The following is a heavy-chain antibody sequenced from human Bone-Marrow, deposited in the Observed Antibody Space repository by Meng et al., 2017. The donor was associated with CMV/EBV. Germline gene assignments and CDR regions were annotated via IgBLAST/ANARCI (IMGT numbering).Heavy chain of an antibody. J-gene: IGHJ6*02. Sequence: SVKVSCKASGGTFSSYAISWVRQAPGQGLEWMGGIIPIFGTANYAQKFQGRVTITTDESTSTAYMELSSLRSEDTAVYYCARGRADQPQDTAMVLHYYYYGMDVWGQGTTVTVYS. CDR3: ARGRADQPQDTAMVLHYYYYGMDV. D-gene: IGHD5-18*01. CDR2: IIPIFGTA. V-gene: IGHV1-69*05. CDR1: GGTFSSYA.